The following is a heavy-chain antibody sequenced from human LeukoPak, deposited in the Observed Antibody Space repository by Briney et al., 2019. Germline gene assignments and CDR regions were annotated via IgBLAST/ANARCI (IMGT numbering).Heavy chain of an antibody. CDR1: GYSFTGHW. Sequence: GESLKISCKGSGYSFTGHWIAWVRQMPGKGLEWMGIIYPGDSDTRYSPSFQGQVTISADKSIATAYLQWSSLKASDTAMYFCARGAIEGRQPLVPLDYWGQGTLVTVSS. V-gene: IGHV5-51*01. CDR3: ARGAIEGRQPLVPLDY. D-gene: IGHD6-13*01. J-gene: IGHJ4*02. CDR2: IYPGDSDT.